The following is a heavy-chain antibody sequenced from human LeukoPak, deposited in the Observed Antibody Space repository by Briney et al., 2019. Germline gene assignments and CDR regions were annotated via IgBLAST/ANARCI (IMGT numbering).Heavy chain of an antibody. J-gene: IGHJ4*02. V-gene: IGHV3-23*01. D-gene: IGHD6-13*01. CDR3: AKVAAAAGLDF. CDR1: GFTFSSYA. CDR2: ISGNGGST. Sequence: PGGSLRLSCAASGFTFSSYAMDWVRQAPGKGLEWVSGISGNGGSTYYADSVKGRFTISRDNSQNTLFLQMNSLRAEDTAVYYCAKVAAAAGLDFWGQGTLVTVSS.